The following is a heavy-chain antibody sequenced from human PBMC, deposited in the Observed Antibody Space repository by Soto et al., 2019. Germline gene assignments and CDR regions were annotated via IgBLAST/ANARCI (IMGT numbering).Heavy chain of an antibody. CDR2: IYWNGDK. J-gene: IGHJ6*02. D-gene: IGHD2-15*01. Sequence: QITLKESGPTLVKPTQTLTVTCSFSGFSLSTSGVGVAWNRQPPGKALEWLALIYWNGDKRYSPFLKSRLTTTQDTSENQVVLTLSNMDPVDTATYYCAHKGGRGAAMDVWGQGTTVTVSS. CDR3: AHKGGRGAAMDV. V-gene: IGHV2-5*01. CDR1: GFSLSTSGVG.